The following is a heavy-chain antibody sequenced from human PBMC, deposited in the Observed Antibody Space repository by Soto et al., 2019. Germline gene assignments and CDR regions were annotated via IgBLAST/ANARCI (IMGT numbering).Heavy chain of an antibody. CDR1: GYTFTAYY. V-gene: IGHV1-2*04. Sequence: QVQLVQSGAEVKKPGASVKVSCKASGYTFTAYYVHWVRQAPGQGLEWMGWINPNSGGTNSVQKFQGWVTMTSDTSISTAYMELSRLKSDDTAVYYCARRSSTVDAVDIWGQGTMVTVSS. CDR2: INPNSGGT. CDR3: ARRSSTVDAVDI. J-gene: IGHJ3*02. D-gene: IGHD2-2*01.